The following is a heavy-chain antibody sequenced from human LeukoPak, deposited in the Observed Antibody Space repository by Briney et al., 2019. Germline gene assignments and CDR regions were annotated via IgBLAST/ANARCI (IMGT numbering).Heavy chain of an antibody. CDR2: IYPGDSDT. CDR3: ARRGYSYGYFLDY. D-gene: IGHD5-18*01. Sequence: GESLKISCKGSGYIFTSYWIGWVRQMPGKGLEWMGIIYPGDSDTRYSPSFQGQVTISADKSISTAYLQWSSLKASDTAMYYCARRGYSYGYFLDYWGQGTLATVSS. CDR1: GYIFTSYW. V-gene: IGHV5-51*01. J-gene: IGHJ4*02.